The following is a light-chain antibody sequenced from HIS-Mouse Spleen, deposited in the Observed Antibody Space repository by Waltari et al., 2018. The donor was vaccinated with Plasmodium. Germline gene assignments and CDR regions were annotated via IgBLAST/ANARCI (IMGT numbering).Light chain of an antibody. Sequence: EIVLTQSPATLSLSPGERATLSCRASQSVSSYLAWSQQKHGQAPRLLIYEASNRATGIPARLSGSGSGTDFTLTISSLEPEDFAVYYCQQRSNWPLYTFGQGTKLEIK. J-gene: IGKJ2*01. CDR2: EAS. CDR1: QSVSSY. CDR3: QQRSNWPLYT. V-gene: IGKV3-11*01.